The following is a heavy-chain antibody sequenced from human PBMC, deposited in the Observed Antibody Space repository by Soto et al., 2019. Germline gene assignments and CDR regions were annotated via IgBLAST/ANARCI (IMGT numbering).Heavy chain of an antibody. J-gene: IGHJ6*02. Sequence: PGGSLRLSCAASGFTFSSYDMHWVRQATGKGLEWVSAIGTAGDTYYPGSVKGRFTISRENAKNSLYLQMNSLGAGDTAVYYCARENPRGDYESYYYYGMDVWGQGTTVTVSS. V-gene: IGHV3-13*01. D-gene: IGHD4-17*01. CDR3: ARENPRGDYESYYYYGMDV. CDR1: GFTFSSYD. CDR2: IGTAGDT.